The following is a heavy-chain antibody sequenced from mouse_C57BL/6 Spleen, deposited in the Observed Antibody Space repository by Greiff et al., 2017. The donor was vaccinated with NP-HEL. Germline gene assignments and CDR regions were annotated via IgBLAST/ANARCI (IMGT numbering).Heavy chain of an antibody. CDR3: ARTAQATGYGG. J-gene: IGHJ3*01. CDR2: IDPANGNT. Sequence: EVQLQQSVAELVRPGASVKLSCTASGFNIKNSYMPWVKQRPEQGLEWIGSIDPANGNTKYAPKFQGQATITADTSSNTAYLQLSSLTSEATSIYYCARTAQATGYGGRGKGALVAV. CDR1: GFNIKNSY. D-gene: IGHD3-2*02. V-gene: IGHV14-3*01.